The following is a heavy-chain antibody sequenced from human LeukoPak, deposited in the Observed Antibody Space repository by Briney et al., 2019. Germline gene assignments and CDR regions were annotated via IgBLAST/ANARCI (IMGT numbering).Heavy chain of an antibody. J-gene: IGHJ4*02. CDR2: FRWNSGSI. CDR3: AKDCQSGLVITANFDY. CDR1: GFTFDYYA. D-gene: IGHD3/OR15-3a*01. V-gene: IGHV3-9*01. Sequence: GRSLILSCAASGFTFDYYAMHWGRQAPGKVLELVSGFRWNSGSIGYAYSLKGRFTISADNAKNSLYLQMNSLRAEDTALYYCAKDCQSGLVITANFDYWGQGTLVTVSS.